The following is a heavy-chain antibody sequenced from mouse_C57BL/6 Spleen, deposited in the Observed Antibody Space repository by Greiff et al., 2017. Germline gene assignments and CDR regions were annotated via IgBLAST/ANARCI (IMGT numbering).Heavy chain of an antibody. CDR1: GFTFSSYA. V-gene: IGHV5-4*03. D-gene: IGHD2-5*01. J-gene: IGHJ2*01. CDR2: ISDGGSYT. Sequence: EVMLVESGGGLVKPGGSLKLSCAASGFTFSSYAMSWVRQTPEKRLEWVATISDGGSYTYYPDNVKGRFTISRDNAKNNLYLQMSHLKSEDTAMYYCARGYYSNPFDYWGQGTTLTVAS. CDR3: ARGYYSNPFDY.